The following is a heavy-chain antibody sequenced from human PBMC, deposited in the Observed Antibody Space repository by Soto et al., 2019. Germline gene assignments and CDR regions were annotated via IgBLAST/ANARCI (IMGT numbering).Heavy chain of an antibody. CDR3: ARSVAVPGAHIDY. Sequence: PSDSLSLACTVSSGTMSSSYWSWIRQSPGKGLAWLGYVYYTGSTNYSPSLRSRVSISVDTSKNEFSLRLSSVTAADTAVYFCARSVAVPGAHIDYWGQGTQVTVSS. V-gene: IGHV4-59*07. CDR1: SGTMSSSY. CDR2: VYYTGST. J-gene: IGHJ4*02. D-gene: IGHD6-19*01.